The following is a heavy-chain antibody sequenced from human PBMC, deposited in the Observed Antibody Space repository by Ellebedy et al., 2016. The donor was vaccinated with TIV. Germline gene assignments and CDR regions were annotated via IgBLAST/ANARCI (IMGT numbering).Heavy chain of an antibody. CDR2: LYPNAGNT. Sequence: ASVKVSCKASGHTFTNYYIHWVRQAPGQGLEWMGILYPNAGNTNYAQQFQGRVTVTRDTSTSTVYMELSSLRSDDTAVYYCARAVTTGGINVFDYWGQGTLVTVSS. CDR1: GHTFTNYY. V-gene: IGHV1-46*01. J-gene: IGHJ4*02. D-gene: IGHD2-15*01. CDR3: ARAVTTGGINVFDY.